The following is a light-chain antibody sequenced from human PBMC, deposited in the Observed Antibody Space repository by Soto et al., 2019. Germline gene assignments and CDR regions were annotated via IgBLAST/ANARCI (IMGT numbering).Light chain of an antibody. CDR2: GAS. CDR1: QSVGSSY. CDR3: QQYGGSPLYT. V-gene: IGKV3-20*01. Sequence: EIVLTQSPGTLSLSPGERATLSCRASQSVGSSYLAWYQQKPGQAPRLLIYGASSRATGIPDRFIGSGSGTDFTLTISRLEPEDFAVYYCQQYGGSPLYTFGQGTKLEIK. J-gene: IGKJ2*01.